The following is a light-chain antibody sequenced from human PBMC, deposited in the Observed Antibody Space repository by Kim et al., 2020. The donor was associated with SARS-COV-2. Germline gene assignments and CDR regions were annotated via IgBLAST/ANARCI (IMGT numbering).Light chain of an antibody. J-gene: IGKJ2*01. CDR2: AAS. CDR1: QSISTY. Sequence: DIQMTQSPSSLSASVGDRVTITCRASQSISTYLNWYQQKPGKAPKLLIYAASTFQSGVPSRFSGSGSETDFTLTISSLQPEDFASYYCQQSYTIPYTFGQGTEVE. V-gene: IGKV1-39*01. CDR3: QQSYTIPYT.